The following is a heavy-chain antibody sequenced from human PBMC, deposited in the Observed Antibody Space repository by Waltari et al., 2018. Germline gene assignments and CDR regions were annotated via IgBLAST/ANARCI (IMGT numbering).Heavy chain of an antibody. V-gene: IGHV4-59*01. CDR2: SYYSGTT. D-gene: IGHD2-2*01. CDR3: ARGLGYCSSNRCFDAFDI. Sequence: QVQLQESGPGLVKPSETLSLTCTVSGGSISSYYWAWIRQPPGKGLDWIGYSYYSGTTNYDPALKSRVTISVYTSKSQFSLTLSSVTAADTAVYYCARGLGYCSSNRCFDAFDIWGQGTIVTVSS. CDR1: GGSISSYY. J-gene: IGHJ3*02.